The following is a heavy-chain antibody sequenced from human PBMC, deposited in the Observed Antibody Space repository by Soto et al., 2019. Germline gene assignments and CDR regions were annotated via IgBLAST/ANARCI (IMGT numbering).Heavy chain of an antibody. CDR3: ARYCSSTSCQFDP. D-gene: IGHD2-2*01. Sequence: ASVKVSCKASGYTFTGYYIHWVRQAPGQGLEWRGGINPNSGASNYAQKFQGRVTMNRDTSMSTDYMELSRLRSDDTAVYYCARYCSSTSCQFDPWGQGTLVTVSS. CDR2: INPNSGAS. V-gene: IGHV1-2*02. J-gene: IGHJ5*02. CDR1: GYTFTGYY.